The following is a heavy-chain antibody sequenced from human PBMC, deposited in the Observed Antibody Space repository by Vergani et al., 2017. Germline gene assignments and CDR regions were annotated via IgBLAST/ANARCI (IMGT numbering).Heavy chain of an antibody. V-gene: IGHV3-7*01. CDR1: GFSFSSYW. CDR3: ARMKLYSSRPRGAFDI. Sequence: EVQLVESGGGLVQPGGSLRLSCAASGFSFSSYWMSWVRQAPGKGLEGLAKINQDGSAKNYVDSVKGRFTISRDNAKNSVLMQMNSLRVEDTAVYYCARMKLYSSRPRGAFDIWGLGTMVTVSS. J-gene: IGHJ3*02. CDR2: INQDGSAK. D-gene: IGHD6-13*01.